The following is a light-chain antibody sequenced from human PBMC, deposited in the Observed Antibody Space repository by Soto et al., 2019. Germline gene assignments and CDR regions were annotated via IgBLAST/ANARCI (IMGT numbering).Light chain of an antibody. CDR1: QSVSSN. CDR3: QQYNNWPPLT. Sequence: EIVMTQSPATLSVSPGERATLSCRASQSVSSNLAWYQQKPGQAPRLLIYGASTRATGIPARFSRSGSGTEFTLAISGLQSEAFAVYYCQQYNNWPPLTFGGGTKVESK. V-gene: IGKV3-15*01. CDR2: GAS. J-gene: IGKJ4*01.